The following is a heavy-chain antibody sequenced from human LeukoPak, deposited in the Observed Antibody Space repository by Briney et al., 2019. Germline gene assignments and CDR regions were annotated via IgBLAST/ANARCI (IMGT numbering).Heavy chain of an antibody. CDR1: GYTFTDYY. J-gene: IGHJ4*02. CDR2: INPNDGDT. V-gene: IGHV1-2*02. Sequence: ASVTVSCKASGYTFTDYYMHWVRPAPGQGVEWMGWINPNDGDTNYAQKFQGRVTMTRDTSISTAHMEVSRLRSDDTAVYYCARANFLYCSSSTCLFDYWGQGTLVTVSS. D-gene: IGHD2-2*01. CDR3: ARANFLYCSSSTCLFDY.